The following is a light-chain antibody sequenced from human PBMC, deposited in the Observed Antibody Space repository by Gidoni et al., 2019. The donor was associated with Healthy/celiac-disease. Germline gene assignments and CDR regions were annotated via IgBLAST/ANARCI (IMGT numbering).Light chain of an antibody. Sequence: SYVLPPPPPWSVAPGKTSRITCGGNNIGSKSVHWDQQKPGQAPVLVIYYDSDRPSGIPERFSGSNSGNTATLTISRVEAGDEADYYCQVWDSSSDRVVFGGGTKLTVL. CDR2: YDS. V-gene: IGLV3-21*04. CDR3: QVWDSSSDRVV. CDR1: NIGSKS. J-gene: IGLJ2*01.